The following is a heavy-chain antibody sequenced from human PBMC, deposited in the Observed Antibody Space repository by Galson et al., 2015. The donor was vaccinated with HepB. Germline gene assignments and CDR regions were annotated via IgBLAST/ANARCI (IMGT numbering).Heavy chain of an antibody. V-gene: IGHV4-61*02. J-gene: IGHJ5*02. CDR2: IDSSGNT. CDR3: ARYYNDYENWFDP. Sequence: TLSLTCVVSGDSIGRGNYYWSWIRQPAGKTLEWIGRIDSSGNTNYNPSLESRVTVSLDTSKNQFSLKLTSVTAADTAVYYCARYYNDYENWFDPWGQGTLVTVSS. D-gene: IGHD4-11*01. CDR1: GDSIGRGNYY.